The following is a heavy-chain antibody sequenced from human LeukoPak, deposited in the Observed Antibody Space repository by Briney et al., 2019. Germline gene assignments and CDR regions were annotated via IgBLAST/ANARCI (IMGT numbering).Heavy chain of an antibody. V-gene: IGHV3-23*01. CDR1: GXTFSNYA. D-gene: IGHD6-13*01. Sequence: GGSLRLSCAASGXTFSNYAMSWVRQAPGKGLEWVSGISSDGGSTYYADSVKGRFTISRDNSKNTLNLQMNSLRAEDTAIYYCAKTARYSSSYFDYWGQGTLVTVSS. J-gene: IGHJ4*02. CDR2: ISSDGGST. CDR3: AKTARYSSSYFDY.